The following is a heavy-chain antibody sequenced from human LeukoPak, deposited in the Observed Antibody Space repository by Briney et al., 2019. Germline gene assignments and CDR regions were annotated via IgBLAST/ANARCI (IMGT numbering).Heavy chain of an antibody. D-gene: IGHD6-13*01. CDR2: IKQDGSEK. CDR1: GFTFSSYW. CDR3: ARESVGSSSWSWVYYYGMDV. Sequence: QTGGSLRLSCAASGFTFSSYWMSWVRQAPGKGLEWVANIKQDGSEKYYVDSVKGRFTISRDNAKNSLYLQMNSLRAEDTAVYYCARESVGSSSWSWVYYYGMDVWGQGTTVTVSS. V-gene: IGHV3-7*01. J-gene: IGHJ6*02.